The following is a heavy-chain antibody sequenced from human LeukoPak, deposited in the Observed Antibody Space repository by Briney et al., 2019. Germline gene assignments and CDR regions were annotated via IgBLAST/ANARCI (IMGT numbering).Heavy chain of an antibody. D-gene: IGHD3-10*01. V-gene: IGHV3-7*01. CDR3: ARYHYYGSGSSRY. CDR1: GFTFSRDW. CDR2: IKQDGSEK. Sequence: PGGSLRLSCAASGFTFSRDWISWVRQAPGKGLEWVANIKQDGSEKYYVDSVKGRFTISRDNAKNSLYLQMNSLRAEDTAVYYCARYHYYGSGSSRYWGQGTLVTVSS. J-gene: IGHJ4*02.